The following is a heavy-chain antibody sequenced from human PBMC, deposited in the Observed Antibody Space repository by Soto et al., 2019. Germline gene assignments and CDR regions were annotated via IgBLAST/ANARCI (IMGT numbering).Heavy chain of an antibody. CDR1: GGTFSSYT. J-gene: IGHJ6*03. CDR2: IIPILGIA. V-gene: IGHV1-69*02. D-gene: IGHD6-6*01. Sequence: GASVKVSCKASGGTFSSYTISWVRQAPGQGLEWMGRIIPILGIANYAQKFQGRVTITADKSTSTAYMELSSLRSEDTAVYYCARSRVPGIAARRNYYMDVWGKGTTVTVSS. CDR3: ARSRVPGIAARRNYYMDV.